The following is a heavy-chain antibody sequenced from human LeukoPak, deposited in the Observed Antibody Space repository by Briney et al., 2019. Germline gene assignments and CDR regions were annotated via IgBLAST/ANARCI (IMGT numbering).Heavy chain of an antibody. CDR2: ISSSGSTT. CDR1: GFTFSSYS. D-gene: IGHD3-16*01. CDR3: ARRGWGRGAKWFDP. V-gene: IGHV3-48*04. Sequence: PGGSLRLSCAASGFTFSSYSMNWVRQAPGKGLEWVSYISSSGSTTYHADSVKGRFTISRDNAKNSLNLQMNSLRVEDTAVYYCARRGWGRGAKWFDPWGQGTLVTVSS. J-gene: IGHJ5*02.